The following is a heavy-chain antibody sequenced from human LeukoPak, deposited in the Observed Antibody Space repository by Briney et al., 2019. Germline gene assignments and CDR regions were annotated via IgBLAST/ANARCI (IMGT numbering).Heavy chain of an antibody. CDR1: GFTFSSYG. J-gene: IGHJ3*02. CDR2: IRYDGSNK. V-gene: IGHV3-30*02. CDR3: AKTGDDAFDI. Sequence: QSGGSLRLSCAASGFTFSSYGMHWVRQAPGKGLEWVAFIRYDGSNKYYADSVKGRFTISRDNSKNTLYLQMNSLRAEDTAVYYCAKTGDDAFDIWGQGTMVTVSS. D-gene: IGHD7-27*01.